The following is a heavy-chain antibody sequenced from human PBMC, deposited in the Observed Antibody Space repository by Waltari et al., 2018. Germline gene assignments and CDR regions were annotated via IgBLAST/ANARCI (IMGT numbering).Heavy chain of an antibody. V-gene: IGHV4-59*01. CDR2: VHYSGSI. J-gene: IGHJ5*02. Sequence: QVQLQESGPGLVKPSETLSLTCTVPGVPISSYFWSWIRQPPGQGLEWIGYVHYSGSIEYNPSLKSRVTTSVDTSNNYFSLTLRSVTAADTAVYYCARESSGSGRNNWFDPWGQGILVTVSS. CDR1: GVPISSYF. D-gene: IGHD3-10*01. CDR3: ARESSGSGRNNWFDP.